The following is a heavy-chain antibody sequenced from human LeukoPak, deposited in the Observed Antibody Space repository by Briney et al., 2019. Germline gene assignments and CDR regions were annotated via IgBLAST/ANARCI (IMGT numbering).Heavy chain of an antibody. V-gene: IGHV4-30-2*01. D-gene: IGHD3-3*01. CDR1: GGSISSGGYS. CDR2: IYHSGST. Sequence: SETLSLTCAVSGGSISSGGYSWSWIRQPPGKGLEWIGYIYHSGSTNYNPSLKSRVTISVDTSKNQFSLKLSSVTAADTAVYYCARGIQRYYDFWSGFYLDYWGQGTLVTVSS. J-gene: IGHJ4*02. CDR3: ARGIQRYYDFWSGFYLDY.